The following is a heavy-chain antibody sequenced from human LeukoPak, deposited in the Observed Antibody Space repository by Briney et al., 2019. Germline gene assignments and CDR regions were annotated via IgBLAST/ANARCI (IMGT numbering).Heavy chain of an antibody. Sequence: GGSLRLSCATSAFSFNKYWMHWVRQAPGMGLVWVSRINIDDTSISYADSVKGRFTISRDNTKKTLYLQMNSLRAEDTAVYYCAAIAASATHIDYWGQGTLVTVSS. CDR3: AAIAASATHIDY. J-gene: IGHJ4*02. CDR2: INIDDTSI. CDR1: AFSFNKYW. V-gene: IGHV3-74*01. D-gene: IGHD6-13*01.